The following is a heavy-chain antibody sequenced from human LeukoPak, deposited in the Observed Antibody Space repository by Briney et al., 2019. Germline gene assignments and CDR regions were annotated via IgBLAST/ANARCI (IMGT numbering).Heavy chain of an antibody. CDR2: INDRGIT. CDR1: GGPFSGYY. CDR3: ARDHTAMVTAPYYLDD. Sequence: PSETLSLTCAVSGGPFSGYYWNWIRQPPGKGLEWIGEINDRGITNYNPSLKSRVTISVDTSRNQFSLKLTSVTAADTAVYYCARDHTAMVTAPYYLDDWGQGTLVTVSS. J-gene: IGHJ4*02. D-gene: IGHD4-23*01. V-gene: IGHV4-34*01.